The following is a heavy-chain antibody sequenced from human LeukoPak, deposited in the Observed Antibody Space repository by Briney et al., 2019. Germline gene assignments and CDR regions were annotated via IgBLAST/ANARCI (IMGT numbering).Heavy chain of an antibody. Sequence: GGSLRLSCAASGFTFTTYSTSWVRQAPGKGLEWVSYISSSSTTVYYAGSVKGRFTISRDNAKKSVYLQMNSLRDEDTAVYYCARDHYSRNDHWGQGTLVTVSS. CDR3: ARDHYSRNDH. CDR1: GFTFTTYS. CDR2: ISSSSTTV. J-gene: IGHJ4*02. D-gene: IGHD6-13*01. V-gene: IGHV3-48*02.